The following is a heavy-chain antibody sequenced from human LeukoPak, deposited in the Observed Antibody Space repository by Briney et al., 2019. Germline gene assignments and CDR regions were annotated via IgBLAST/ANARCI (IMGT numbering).Heavy chain of an antibody. V-gene: IGHV4-59*01. CDR3: ARSGSYPYGMDV. J-gene: IGHJ6*02. Sequence: PSETLSLTCTVSGGSISSYYWSWIRQPPGKGVEWIGYIYYSGSTNYNPSLKSRVTISVDTSKNQFSLKLSSVTAADTAVYYCARSGSYPYGMDVWGQGTTVTVSS. CDR2: IYYSGST. CDR1: GGSISSYY. D-gene: IGHD1-26*01.